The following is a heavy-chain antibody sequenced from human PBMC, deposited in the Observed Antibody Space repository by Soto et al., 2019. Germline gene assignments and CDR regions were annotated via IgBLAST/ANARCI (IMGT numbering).Heavy chain of an antibody. CDR1: GGTFSKFT. D-gene: IGHD2-8*01. Sequence: SVKVSCKASGGTFSKFTINWVRQAPGQGLEWMGGIIPDFGTPNYAQKFQGRVTITADESTSTAYMDLSSLRSEDTAVYYCARSFCTNDICYSSRDNYYYYYYMDVLGQGTTVT. CDR3: ARSFCTNDICYSSRDNYYYYYYMDV. J-gene: IGHJ6*02. V-gene: IGHV1-69*13. CDR2: IIPDFGTP.